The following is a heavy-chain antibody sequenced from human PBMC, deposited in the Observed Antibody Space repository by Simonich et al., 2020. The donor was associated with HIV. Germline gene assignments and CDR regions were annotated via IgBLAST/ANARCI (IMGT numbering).Heavy chain of an antibody. Sequence: QVQLVQSGAEVKKPGSSVKVSCKASGGTFSSFAIIRVRQAPGLGLEWGGGTTLIFVTANYAQMFQGRVTITADESTSTAYMELSSLRSEDTGIYYCARKGGGRGVYYFDYWGQGTLVTVSS. CDR1: GGTFSSFA. D-gene: IGHD3-10*01. CDR3: ARKGGGRGVYYFDY. J-gene: IGHJ4*02. V-gene: IGHV1-69*13. CDR2: TTLIFVTA.